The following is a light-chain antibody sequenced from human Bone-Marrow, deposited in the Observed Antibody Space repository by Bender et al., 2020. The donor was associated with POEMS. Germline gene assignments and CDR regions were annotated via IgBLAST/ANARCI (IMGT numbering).Light chain of an antibody. Sequence: QSVLTQPPSASGSPGQSVTISCTGTSSDIGRYNYVSWFQQHPGKAPKLMIYDVSNRPSGVSNRFSGSKSGNTASLTISGLQAEDEADYYCSSYTSSSTLVFGGGTKLTVL. CDR2: DVS. CDR1: SSDIGRYNY. CDR3: SSYTSSSTLV. J-gene: IGLJ2*01. V-gene: IGLV2-14*03.